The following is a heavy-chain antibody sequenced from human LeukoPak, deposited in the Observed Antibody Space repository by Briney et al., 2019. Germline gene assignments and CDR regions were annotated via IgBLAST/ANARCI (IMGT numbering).Heavy chain of an antibody. CDR1: GFTFSSYG. CDR3: AKDSRYGDAHDY. Sequence: GRSLRLSCAASGFTFSSYGMHWVRQAPGKGLEWVAVISYDGSNKYYADSVKGRFTISRDNSKNTLYLQMNSLRAEDTAVYYCAKDSRYGDAHDYWGQGTLVTVSS. CDR2: ISYDGSNK. J-gene: IGHJ4*02. V-gene: IGHV3-30*18. D-gene: IGHD4-17*01.